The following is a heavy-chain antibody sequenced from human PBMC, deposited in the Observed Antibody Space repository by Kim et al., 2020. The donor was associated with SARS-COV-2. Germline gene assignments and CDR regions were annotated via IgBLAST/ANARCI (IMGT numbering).Heavy chain of an antibody. CDR1: GFTFSSYG. CDR2: ISYDGSNK. CDR3: AREAARYGSGCSCHCGDY. D-gene: IGHD2-15*01. V-gene: IGHV3-30*03. J-gene: IGHJ4*02. Sequence: GGSLRLSCAASGFTFSSYGMHWVRQAPGKGLEWVAAISYDGSNKYYADSVKGRFTISRDNSKNTLYLQMNSLRAEDTAVYYCAREAARYGSGCSCHCGDYWGQGTLVTVSS.